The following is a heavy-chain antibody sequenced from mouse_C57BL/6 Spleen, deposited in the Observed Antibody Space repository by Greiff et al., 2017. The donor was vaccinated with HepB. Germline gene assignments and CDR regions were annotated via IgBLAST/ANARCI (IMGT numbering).Heavy chain of an antibody. V-gene: IGHV10-1*01. CDR2: IRSKSNNYAT. CDR3: MKAYAMDY. J-gene: IGHJ4*01. Sequence: VQLVESGGGLVQPKGSLKLSCAASGFSFNTYAMNWVRQAPGKGLEWVARIRSKSNNYATYYADSVKDRFTISREDSESMIYLQMDNLETEGTAMYYCMKAYAMDYWGQGTSVTVSS. CDR1: GFSFNTYA.